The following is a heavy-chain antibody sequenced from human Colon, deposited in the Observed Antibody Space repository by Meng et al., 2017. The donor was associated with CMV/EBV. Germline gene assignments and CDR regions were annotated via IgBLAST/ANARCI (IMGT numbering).Heavy chain of an antibody. D-gene: IGHD6-19*01. V-gene: IGHV1-18*01. CDR2: MSAYSGDT. CDR1: GYTFTTYG. J-gene: IGHJ1*01. Sequence: SGYTFTTYGFSWVRQAPGQGLEWMGWMSAYSGDTHCAQNFQGRVILTRDTSTTTAYLEMRSLRSDDTATYYCVRESEVSGVVYLHHWGQGTLVTVSS. CDR3: VRESEVSGVVYLHH.